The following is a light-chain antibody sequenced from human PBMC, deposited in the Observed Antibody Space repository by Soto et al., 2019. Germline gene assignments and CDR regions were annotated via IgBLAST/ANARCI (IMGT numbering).Light chain of an antibody. CDR1: QSVSTY. J-gene: IGKJ4*01. CDR3: QQRSTWPLT. Sequence: EIVLTQSPATLSLSAGERATLSCRASQSVSTYLAWYQQKSGQAPRLLIYDASNRATGIQARFSGSGSGTDFTLSISSLAPEDFAVYYCQQRSTWPLTFGGGTKVEIK. CDR2: DAS. V-gene: IGKV3-11*01.